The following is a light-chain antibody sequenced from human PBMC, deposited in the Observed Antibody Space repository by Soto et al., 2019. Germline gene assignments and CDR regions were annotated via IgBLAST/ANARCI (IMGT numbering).Light chain of an antibody. CDR1: QGMSSY. CDR2: AAY. Sequence: IQVTQSPSSLSASVGDRITITCRVSQGMSSYLAWYQQKPGKAPKLLIYAAYTLQSGVPSRFSGGGSGPNFTLTISNLQPEDIATYYCQQVDTSHSFGGGTKVDIK. V-gene: IGKV1-9*01. CDR3: QQVDTSHS. J-gene: IGKJ4*01.